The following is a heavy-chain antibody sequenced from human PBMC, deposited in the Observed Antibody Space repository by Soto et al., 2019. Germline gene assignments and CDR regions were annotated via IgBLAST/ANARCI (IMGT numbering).Heavy chain of an antibody. J-gene: IGHJ3*02. Sequence: EVQLVESGGTLVQPGGSLGLSCSASGFPFSTYTMDWVRQAPGKGPEWISFVHLSSGTTFHAESVKGRFTISRDNAKNSLYLQRNDLRDEDTAVYYCVRDHLWAFDMWGQGTTVTVAS. V-gene: IGHV3-48*02. CDR3: VRDHLWAFDM. CDR1: GFPFSTYT. CDR2: VHLSSGTT.